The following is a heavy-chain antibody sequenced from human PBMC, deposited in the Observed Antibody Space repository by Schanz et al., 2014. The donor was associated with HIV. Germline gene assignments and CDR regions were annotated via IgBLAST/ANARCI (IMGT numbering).Heavy chain of an antibody. CDR3: VRETPSGVDYFDS. D-gene: IGHD3-10*01. V-gene: IGHV3-30*03. CDR1: GFTFSSYG. J-gene: IGHJ4*02. Sequence: VQLLDSGGGLVQPGRSLRLSCAASGFTFSSYGMHWVRQAPGKGLEWVAVISYDGSNKYYADSVKGRFTISRDNSKNTLYLKMNSLRAEEKAVYYCVRETPSGVDYFDSWGQGSLVTVSS. CDR2: ISYDGSNK.